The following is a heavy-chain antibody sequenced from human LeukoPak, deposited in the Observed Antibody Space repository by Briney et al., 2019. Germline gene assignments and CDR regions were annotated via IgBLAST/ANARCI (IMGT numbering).Heavy chain of an antibody. D-gene: IGHD6-13*01. Sequence: GGSLRLSCAASGFTFSNAWMSWVRQAPGKGLEWVGRIKSKTDGGTTDYAAPVKGRFTISRDDSKNTLYLQMNSLKTEDTAVYYCTTRTSSSWFGTQVDCWGQGTLVTVSS. CDR2: IKSKTDGGTT. CDR1: GFTFSNAW. V-gene: IGHV3-15*01. CDR3: TTRTSSSWFGTQVDC. J-gene: IGHJ4*02.